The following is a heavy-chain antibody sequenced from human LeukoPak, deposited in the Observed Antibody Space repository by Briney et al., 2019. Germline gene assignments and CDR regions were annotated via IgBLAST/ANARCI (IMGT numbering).Heavy chain of an antibody. CDR1: GYTFTGYY. CDR2: INPKSGGA. Sequence: ASVTVSCKASGYTFTGYYIHWVRQAPGQGLEWMGWINPKSGGANYAQKFQGRVTMTRVTSISTGYMELSRLRSVDTAVYYCAREDFCSSGNCFDPWGQGTLVTVSS. J-gene: IGHJ5*02. CDR3: AREDFCSSGNCFDP. V-gene: IGHV1-2*02. D-gene: IGHD6-13*01.